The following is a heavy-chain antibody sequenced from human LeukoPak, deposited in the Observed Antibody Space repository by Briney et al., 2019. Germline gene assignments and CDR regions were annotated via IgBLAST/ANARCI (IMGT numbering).Heavy chain of an antibody. CDR1: GGTLSSYA. Sequence: ASVKVSCKASGGTLSSYAISWVRQAPGQGLEWMGGIIPIFGTTKYSQKFQGRVTITADTSTSTVYMELSSLRSEETAVYYCARDQGLTAPPPYGLDVWGQGTTVIVSS. D-gene: IGHD5-18*01. CDR2: IIPIFGTT. J-gene: IGHJ6*02. V-gene: IGHV1-69*06. CDR3: ARDQGLTAPPPYGLDV.